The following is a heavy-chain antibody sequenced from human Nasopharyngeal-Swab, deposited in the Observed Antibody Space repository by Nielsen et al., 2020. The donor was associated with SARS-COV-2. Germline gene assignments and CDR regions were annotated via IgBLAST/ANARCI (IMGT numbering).Heavy chain of an antibody. CDR3: ASERSSRLGEGTFDY. CDR1: GFTFSSYS. D-gene: IGHD3-16*01. J-gene: IGHJ4*02. CDR2: ISSSSSYI. V-gene: IGHV3-21*01. Sequence: GESLKISCAASGFTFSSYSMKWVRQAPGKGLEWVSSISSSSSYIYYADSVKGRFTISRDNAKNSLYLQMNSLRAEDTAVYYCASERSSRLGEGTFDYWGQGTLVTVSS.